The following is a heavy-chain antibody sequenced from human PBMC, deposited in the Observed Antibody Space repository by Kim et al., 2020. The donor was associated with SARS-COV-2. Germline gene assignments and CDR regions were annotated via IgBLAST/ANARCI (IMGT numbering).Heavy chain of an antibody. CDR3: ASGYGGGAFDI. J-gene: IGHJ3*02. V-gene: IGHV3-11*04. Sequence: YADSVKGRLTISRDNAKNSLYLQMNSLRAEDTAVYYCASGYGGGAFDIWGQGTMVTVSS. D-gene: IGHD5-18*01.